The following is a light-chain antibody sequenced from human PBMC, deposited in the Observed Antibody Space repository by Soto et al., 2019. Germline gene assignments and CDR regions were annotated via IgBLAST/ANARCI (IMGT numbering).Light chain of an antibody. V-gene: IGKV3-15*01. CDR3: QQYNSWPYT. J-gene: IGKJ2*01. CDR2: GAS. Sequence: ERVMTQSPATLSVSPGERASLSCRASQSVSNNLAWYQHKPGQAPRLLIYGASTRATGIPARFSGSGSGTEFTLTISSLRSEDFAVYYCQQYNSWPYTFGQGTQLEIK. CDR1: QSVSNN.